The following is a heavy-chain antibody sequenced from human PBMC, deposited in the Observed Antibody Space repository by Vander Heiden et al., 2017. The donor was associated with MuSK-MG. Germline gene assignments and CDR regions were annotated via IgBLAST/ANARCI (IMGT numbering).Heavy chain of an antibody. V-gene: IGHV3-21*01. CDR1: GFTFSSYS. CDR2: ISSSSSYI. J-gene: IGHJ5*02. D-gene: IGHD6-13*01. Sequence: EVQLVESGGGLVKPGGSLRLSCAASGFTFSSYSMNWVRQAPGKGLEWVSSISSSSSYIYYADAGKGRFTISRDNAKNSLYLQMNSLRAEDTAVYYCARDRSSWYQGWFDPWGQGNLVTVSS. CDR3: ARDRSSWYQGWFDP.